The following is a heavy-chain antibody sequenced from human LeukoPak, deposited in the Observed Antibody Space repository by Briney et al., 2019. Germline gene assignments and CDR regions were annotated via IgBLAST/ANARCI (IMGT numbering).Heavy chain of an antibody. CDR3: ARDGPLAADCSSTSCYSIFDY. J-gene: IGHJ4*02. CDR2: ISSSGSTI. CDR1: GFTFSSYV. V-gene: IGHV3-48*03. D-gene: IGHD2-2*01. Sequence: GGSLRLSCAASGFTFSSYVMNWVRQAPGKGLEWVSYISSSGSTIYYADSVKGRFTISRDNAKNSLYLQMNSLRAEDTAVYYCARDGPLAADCSSTSCYSIFDYWGQGTLVTVSS.